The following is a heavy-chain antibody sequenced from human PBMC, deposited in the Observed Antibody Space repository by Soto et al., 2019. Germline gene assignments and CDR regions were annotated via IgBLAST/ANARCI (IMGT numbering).Heavy chain of an antibody. D-gene: IGHD2-2*01. CDR1: GFTFRSYW. CDR2: IKPDGTEE. CDR3: ARETSWSVDY. Sequence: EVQLVESGGGLVQPGGSLRLSCAASGFTFRSYWMRWVRQAPGKGLEWVANIKPDGTEEYYTDSLKGRFTISRDNAKNSLYRQMNSLGVEDTAVYYCARETSWSVDYWGQGTLVTVSS. V-gene: IGHV3-7*01. J-gene: IGHJ4*02.